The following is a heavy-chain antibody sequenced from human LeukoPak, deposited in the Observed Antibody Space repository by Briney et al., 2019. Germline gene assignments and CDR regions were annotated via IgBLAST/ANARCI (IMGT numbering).Heavy chain of an antibody. CDR2: INHSGST. D-gene: IGHD4-17*01. CDR3: ARVNGWFDS. V-gene: IGHV4-34*01. CDR1: GGSFSGYY. J-gene: IGHJ5*01. Sequence: SETLSLTCAVYGGSFSGYYWSWIRQPPGKGLEWIGEINHSGSTNYNPSLESRLTISVDTSKNQFSLKLRSVTAADTAMYYCARVNGWFDSWGQGTPVTVSS.